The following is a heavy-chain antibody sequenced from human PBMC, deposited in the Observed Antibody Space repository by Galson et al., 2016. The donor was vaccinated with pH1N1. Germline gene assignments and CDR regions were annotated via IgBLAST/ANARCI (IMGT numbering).Heavy chain of an antibody. J-gene: IGHJ4*02. CDR3: ARNWWGIDY. Sequence: SLRLSCAASGFPFSDYWMHWVRQAPGKGLVWVARIDNDGRGTSHADSVRGRFAISRDNAENMLYLQMNSLRTDDTAVDYCARNWWGIDYWGQGALVTVSS. V-gene: IGHV3-74*01. CDR2: IDNDGRGT. CDR1: GFPFSDYW. D-gene: IGHD2-15*01.